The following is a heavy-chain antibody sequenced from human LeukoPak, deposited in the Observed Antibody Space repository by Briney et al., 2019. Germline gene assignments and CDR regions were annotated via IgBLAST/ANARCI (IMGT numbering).Heavy chain of an antibody. D-gene: IGHD2-2*01. CDR1: GFTFSSYS. CDR2: ISCSSSYI. CDR3: ARGGYCSSTSCYFWFDP. Sequence: GGSLRLSCAASGFTFSSYSMNWVRQAPGKGLEWVSSISCSSSYIYYADSVKGRFTISRDNAKNSLYLQMNSPRAEDTAVYYCARGGYCSSTSCYFWFDPWGQGTLVTVSS. J-gene: IGHJ5*02. V-gene: IGHV3-21*01.